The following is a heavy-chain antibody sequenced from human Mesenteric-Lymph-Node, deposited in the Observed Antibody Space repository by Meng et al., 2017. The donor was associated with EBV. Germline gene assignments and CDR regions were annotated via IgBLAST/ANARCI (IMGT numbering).Heavy chain of an antibody. CDR3: AHRRREDTGYHSAFHY. Sequence: IPLQCLVPLLVKPPPPLTLTCTFSGFSLSTFGVGVGWIRQPPGKALEWLAVIYWDDDERYSPSLKNRLTVTKDTSKNQVVLTMTNMDPADTGTYYCAHRRREDTGYHSAFHYWGPGILVTVSS. CDR2: IYWDDDE. D-gene: IGHD5-12*01. CDR1: GFSLSTFGVG. J-gene: IGHJ4*02. V-gene: IGHV2-5*02.